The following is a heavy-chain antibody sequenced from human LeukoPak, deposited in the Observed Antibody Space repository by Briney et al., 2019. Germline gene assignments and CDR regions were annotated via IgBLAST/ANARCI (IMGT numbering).Heavy chain of an antibody. Sequence: SETLSLTCAVYGGSFSGYYWSWIRQPPGKGLEWIGEINHSGSTNYNPSLKSRVTISVDTSKNQFSLKLSSVTAADTAVYYCARDWRYSGYALDYWGQGTLVTVSS. V-gene: IGHV4-34*01. CDR2: INHSGST. CDR1: GGSFSGYY. D-gene: IGHD5-12*01. J-gene: IGHJ4*02. CDR3: ARDWRYSGYALDY.